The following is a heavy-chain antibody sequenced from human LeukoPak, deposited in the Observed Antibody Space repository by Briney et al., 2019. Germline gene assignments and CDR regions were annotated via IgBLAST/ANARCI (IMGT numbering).Heavy chain of an antibody. CDR3: ARGSVSGSSQSPFDY. V-gene: IGHV4-34*01. Sequence: SSETLSLTCAVYGGSFSGYYWSWIRQPPGKGLEWIGEINHSGSTNYNPSLKSRVTISVDTSKNQFSLKLSSVTAADTAVYYCARGSVSGSSQSPFDYWGQGTLVTVSS. CDR2: INHSGST. CDR1: GGSFSGYY. D-gene: IGHD1-26*01. J-gene: IGHJ4*02.